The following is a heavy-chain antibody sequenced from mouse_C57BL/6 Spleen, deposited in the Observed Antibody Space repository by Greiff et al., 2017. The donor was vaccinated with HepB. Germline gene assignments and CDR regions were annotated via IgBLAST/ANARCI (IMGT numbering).Heavy chain of an antibody. CDR1: GFTFSSYG. J-gene: IGHJ3*01. V-gene: IGHV5-6*01. Sequence: DVQLQESGGDLVKPGGSLKLSCAASGFTFSSYGMSWVRQTPDKRLEWVATISSGGSYTYYPDSVKGRFTISRDNAKNTLYLQMSSLKSEDTAMYYCARHYYGSSYPFAYWGQGTLVTVSA. CDR3: ARHYYGSSYPFAY. CDR2: ISSGGSYT. D-gene: IGHD1-1*01.